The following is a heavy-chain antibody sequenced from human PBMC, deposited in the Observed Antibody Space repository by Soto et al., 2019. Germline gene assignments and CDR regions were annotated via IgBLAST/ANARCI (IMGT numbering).Heavy chain of an antibody. CDR3: ARQVPAAIRLGWFDP. CDR1: GGSITSSSHF. Sequence: PSETLSLTCSASGGSITSSSHFWGWVRQPPGKGLEWIGSIYYSGSTYYRPSLKSRVTISVDTSKNQFSLKLSSVTAADTAVYYCARQVPAAIRLGWFDPWGQGTLVTVSS. V-gene: IGHV4-39*01. J-gene: IGHJ5*02. D-gene: IGHD2-2*02. CDR2: IYYSGST.